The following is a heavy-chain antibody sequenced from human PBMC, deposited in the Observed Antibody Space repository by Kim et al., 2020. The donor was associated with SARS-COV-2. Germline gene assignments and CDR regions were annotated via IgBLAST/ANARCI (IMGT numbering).Heavy chain of an antibody. J-gene: IGHJ4*02. CDR2: IYYSGST. Sequence: SETLSLTCTVSGDSISSSSYYWGWIRQPPGKGLEWIGSIYYSGSTYYNPSLKSRVTISVDTSKKQFSLKLSSVTAADTAVYYCARRLGDYGSGSYAFDYWGQGTLVTVSS. CDR1: GDSISSSSYY. D-gene: IGHD3-10*01. CDR3: ARRLGDYGSGSYAFDY. V-gene: IGHV4-39*01.